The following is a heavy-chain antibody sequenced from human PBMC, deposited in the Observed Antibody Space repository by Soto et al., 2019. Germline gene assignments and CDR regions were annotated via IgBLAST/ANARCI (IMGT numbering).Heavy chain of an antibody. CDR2: VNPIFGTA. CDR3: ARDGGRHSGGIDY. Sequence: QVQLVQSGAEVKKPGSSVKVSCKASGGTFSSYSINWVRQAPGQGLEWMGEVNPIFGTANYALKFQGRVTITADESTSTAYMELSSLRSEDTAVYYCARDGGRHSGGIDYWGQGTLVTVSS. CDR1: GGTFSSYS. J-gene: IGHJ4*02. D-gene: IGHD1-26*01. V-gene: IGHV1-69*01.